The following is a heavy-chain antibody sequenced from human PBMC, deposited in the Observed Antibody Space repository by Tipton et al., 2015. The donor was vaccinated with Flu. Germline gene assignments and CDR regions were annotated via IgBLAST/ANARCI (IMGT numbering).Heavy chain of an antibody. Sequence: SLRLSCTASGFTFGDYALSWVRQAPGKGLEWVANIKQDGTKKYYVDSVKGRFIISRDNANNSVYLQMNSLKAEDTAVYYCARAWAAAGSAWGQGTLVAVSS. J-gene: IGHJ5*02. CDR3: ARAWAAAGSA. V-gene: IGHV3-7*01. CDR1: GFTFGDYA. D-gene: IGHD6-13*01. CDR2: IKQDGTKK.